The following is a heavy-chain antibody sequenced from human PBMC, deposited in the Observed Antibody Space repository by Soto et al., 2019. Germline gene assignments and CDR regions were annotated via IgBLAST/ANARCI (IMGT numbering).Heavy chain of an antibody. CDR3: AKEMITFGGVIAKNYYFDY. D-gene: IGHD3-16*02. CDR2: ISGSGGST. Sequence: PVGSLRLSCAASGFTFSSYAMSWVRQAPGKGLEWVSAISGSGGSTYYADSVKGRFTISRDNSKNTLYLQMNSLRAEDTAVYYCAKEMITFGGVIAKNYYFDYWGQGTLVTVSS. CDR1: GFTFSSYA. J-gene: IGHJ4*02. V-gene: IGHV3-23*01.